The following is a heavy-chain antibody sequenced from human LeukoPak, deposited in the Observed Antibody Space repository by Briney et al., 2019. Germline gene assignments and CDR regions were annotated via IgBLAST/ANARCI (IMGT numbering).Heavy chain of an antibody. Sequence: GGSLRLSCAASGFTFSDYYMSWIRQAPGKGLEWVSYISSSSSYTNYADSVKGRFTISRDNAKNSLYLQTNSLRAEDTAVYYCARDYDILTGYHDYGMDVWGKGTTVTVSS. J-gene: IGHJ6*04. CDR2: ISSSSSYT. D-gene: IGHD3-9*01. CDR3: ARDYDILTGYHDYGMDV. V-gene: IGHV3-11*06. CDR1: GFTFSDYY.